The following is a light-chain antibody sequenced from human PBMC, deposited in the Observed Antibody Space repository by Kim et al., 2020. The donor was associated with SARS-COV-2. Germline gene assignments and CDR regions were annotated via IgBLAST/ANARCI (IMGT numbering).Light chain of an antibody. CDR2: DAS. V-gene: IGKV1-33*01. CDR1: QDITKY. CDR3: QQYDNLPIT. J-gene: IGKJ5*01. Sequence: ASGGDRVTITCQASQDITKYLNWYQHKPGKAPQLLIYDASILETGVPSRFSGSGSGTDFAVTISSLQPEDIALYYCQQYDNLPITFGQGTRLEIK.